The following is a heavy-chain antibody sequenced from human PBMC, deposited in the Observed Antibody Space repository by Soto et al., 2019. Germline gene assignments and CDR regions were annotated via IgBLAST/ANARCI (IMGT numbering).Heavy chain of an antibody. CDR2: LSDSGISI. V-gene: IGHV3-23*01. CDR3: AKVSSSWYSGFFDL. CDR1: GFTFSSHA. Sequence: EVQLLESGGGLVQPGGSLRLSCTASGFTFSSHAMTWVRQAPGKGLEWVSVLSDSGISIYYADSVKDRLTISRDNSKNTLYLQIHTLRDEATAVYYGAKVSSSWYSGFFDLWGQGTLVTVSS. D-gene: IGHD6-13*01. J-gene: IGHJ4*02.